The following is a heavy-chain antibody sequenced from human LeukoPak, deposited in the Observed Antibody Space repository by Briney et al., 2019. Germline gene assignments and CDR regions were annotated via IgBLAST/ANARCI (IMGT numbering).Heavy chain of an antibody. J-gene: IGHJ4*02. V-gene: IGHV3-74*01. D-gene: IGHD3-10*01. CDR1: GFTFSNYW. CDR2: INRDGSST. Sequence: PGGSLRLSCAASGFTFSNYWMHWVRQAPGKGLVWVSRINRDGSSTTYADSVKGRFTISRDNAKNMLYLQMNSLRAEDTAVYYCASGRRSGSYSYYFDYWGQGTLVTVSS. CDR3: ASGRRSGSYSYYFDY.